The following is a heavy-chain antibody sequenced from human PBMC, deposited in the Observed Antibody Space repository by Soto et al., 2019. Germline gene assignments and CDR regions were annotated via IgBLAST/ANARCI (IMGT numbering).Heavy chain of an antibody. CDR1: GLTFASYA. J-gene: IGHJ3*02. CDR2: ISGSGDTT. CDR3: AKDHSSGYYYDAFDI. D-gene: IGHD3-22*01. Sequence: PGGSLRLSCAASGLTFASYAMSWVRQAPGKGLEWVSAISGSGDTTYHADSVKGRFTISRDNSKNALYLQMNSLRVEDTAVYYCAKDHSSGYYYDAFDIWGQGTMVTVSS. V-gene: IGHV3-23*01.